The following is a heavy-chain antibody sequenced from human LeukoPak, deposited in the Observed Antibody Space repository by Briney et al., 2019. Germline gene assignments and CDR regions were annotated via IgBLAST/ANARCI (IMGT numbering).Heavy chain of an antibody. J-gene: IGHJ4*02. D-gene: IGHD4-17*01. Sequence: GASVKVSCKASGYTFTGYYMHWVRQAPGQGLEWMGWINPNSGGTNYAQKFQGRVTMTRDTSISTAYMELSRLRSDDTAVYYCARVRQPRDYDFDYWGQGTLVTVSS. CDR2: INPNSGGT. V-gene: IGHV1-2*02. CDR1: GYTFTGYY. CDR3: ARVRQPRDYDFDY.